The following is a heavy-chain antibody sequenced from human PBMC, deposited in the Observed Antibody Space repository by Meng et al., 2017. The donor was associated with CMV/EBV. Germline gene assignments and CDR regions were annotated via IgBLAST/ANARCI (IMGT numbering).Heavy chain of an antibody. Sequence: GGSLRLSCAASGFTFSSYAMHWVRQAPGKGLEWVAVMSYDGSNKYYADSVKGRFTISRDNSKNTLYLQMNSLRAEDTAVYYCARALLIPKGDDDYWGQGTLVTVSS. CDR3: ARALLIPKGDDDY. CDR2: MSYDGSNK. D-gene: IGHD2-21*02. CDR1: GFTFSSYA. V-gene: IGHV3-30*04. J-gene: IGHJ4*02.